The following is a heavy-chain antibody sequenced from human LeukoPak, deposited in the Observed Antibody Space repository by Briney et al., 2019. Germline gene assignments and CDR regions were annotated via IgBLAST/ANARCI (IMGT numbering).Heavy chain of an antibody. CDR2: SSAYNGNT. Sequence: ASVKGSCKAAGDTFSRYGMSWVRQAPGQRLGGMGWSSAYNGNTNYAQKLQGRVTLTTDTSTSTAYMELRSLRSDDPAVYYCARDRELYDKEGPFDSWGQGTLVTVSS. CDR3: ARDRELYDKEGPFDS. V-gene: IGHV1-18*01. J-gene: IGHJ4*02. D-gene: IGHD3-22*01. CDR1: GDTFSRYG.